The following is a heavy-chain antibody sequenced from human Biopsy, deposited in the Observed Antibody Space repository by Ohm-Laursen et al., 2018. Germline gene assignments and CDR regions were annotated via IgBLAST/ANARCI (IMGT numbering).Heavy chain of an antibody. Sequence: ASVKVSCQASGGLFSSYVLRWVRQAPGQGLAWLGRLIPLLGLPNSAERFPGRVTISVDRSTSPAYMELRSLKSEDTAVYYCAREYPEGDVWGQGTSVTVSS. V-gene: IGHV1-69*04. CDR2: LIPLLGLP. CDR1: GGLFSSYV. J-gene: IGHJ6*02. D-gene: IGHD2-2*02. CDR3: AREYPEGDV.